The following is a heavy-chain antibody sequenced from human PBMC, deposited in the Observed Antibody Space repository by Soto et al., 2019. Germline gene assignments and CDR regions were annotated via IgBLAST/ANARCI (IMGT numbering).Heavy chain of an antibody. CDR1: GFNISSHG. J-gene: IGHJ3*01. V-gene: IGHV3-33*03. D-gene: IGHD6-19*01. CDR3: VRGATTTGWFDAFDL. Sequence: GGSLRLSCVASGFNISSHGMHWGRKAPGKGLEWVSFIWDDGRDKYYADSVEGRFLISKDNSKNTMNLQVKRLRPEDTALYYCVRGATTTGWFDAFDLWGRGTMVTVSS. CDR2: IWDDGRDK.